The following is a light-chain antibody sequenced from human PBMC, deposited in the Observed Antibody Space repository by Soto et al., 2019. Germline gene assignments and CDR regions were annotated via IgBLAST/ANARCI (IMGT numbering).Light chain of an antibody. CDR2: DAS. Sequence: DIQMTQSPSTLSASVGDRVTITCRASQSISSWLAWYQQKPGKAPKLLIYDASSLESGVPSRFSSSGSATEFTLTISSLQPDDFATYYCQQYNSYSYTFGQGTKLEIK. CDR3: QQYNSYSYT. J-gene: IGKJ2*01. CDR1: QSISSW. V-gene: IGKV1-5*01.